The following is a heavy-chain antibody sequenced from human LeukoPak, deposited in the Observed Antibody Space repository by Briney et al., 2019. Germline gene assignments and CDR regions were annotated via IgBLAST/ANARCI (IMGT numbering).Heavy chain of an antibody. D-gene: IGHD1-26*01. CDR1: GYTFTSYG. Sequence: SVKVSCKASGYTFTSYGINWVRQAPGQGLEWMGWISAYNGNTNYAQKLQGRVTMTTDTSTSTAYMELRSLRSDDTAVYYCARDLDQYSGRYGGFGHDFWGQGTLVTVSS. CDR3: ARDLDQYSGRYGGFGHDF. CDR2: ISAYNGNT. J-gene: IGHJ4*02. V-gene: IGHV1-18*01.